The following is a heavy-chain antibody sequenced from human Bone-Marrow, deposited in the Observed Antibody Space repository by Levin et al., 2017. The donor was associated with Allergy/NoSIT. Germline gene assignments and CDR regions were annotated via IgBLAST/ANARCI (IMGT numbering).Heavy chain of an antibody. CDR2: IYYSGST. D-gene: IGHD3-16*01. J-gene: IGHJ4*02. CDR1: GGSVSSGSYY. V-gene: IGHV4-61*01. CDR3: ARDLRGRFDY. Sequence: SETLSLTCTVSGGSVSSGSYYWSWIRQPPGKGLEWIGYIYYSGSTNYNPSLKSRVTISVDTSKNQFSLKLSSVTAADTAVYYCARDLRGRFDYWGQGTLVTVSS.